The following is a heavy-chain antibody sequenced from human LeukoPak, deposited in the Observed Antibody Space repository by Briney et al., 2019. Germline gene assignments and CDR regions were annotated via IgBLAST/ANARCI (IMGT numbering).Heavy chain of an antibody. CDR1: GFTFSGYY. CDR3: VREGNEVLTKNFDH. Sequence: GASVKVSCKASGFTFSGYYIHWVRQAPGQGLEWMGYIHPHSGVTSFPQKFQGRVTLSTDTSISAAYMELSSLISDDTAMYYCVREGNEVLTKNFDHWGQGALVTVSS. V-gene: IGHV1-2*02. CDR2: IHPHSGVT. J-gene: IGHJ4*02. D-gene: IGHD4/OR15-4a*01.